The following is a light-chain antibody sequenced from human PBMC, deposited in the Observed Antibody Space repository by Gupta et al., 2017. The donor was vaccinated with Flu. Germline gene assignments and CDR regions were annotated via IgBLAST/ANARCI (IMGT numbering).Light chain of an antibody. Sequence: ERPTLSLRARQSVSSSYLAWYQQKPGQAPRLLIYSASSRDTGFPYRFSGSGSGPDFTLTISRLEPEDFAVYYCQQYGSSPLTFGQGTKVEIK. CDR1: QSVSSSY. CDR3: QQYGSSPLT. CDR2: SAS. V-gene: IGKV3-20*01. J-gene: IGKJ1*01.